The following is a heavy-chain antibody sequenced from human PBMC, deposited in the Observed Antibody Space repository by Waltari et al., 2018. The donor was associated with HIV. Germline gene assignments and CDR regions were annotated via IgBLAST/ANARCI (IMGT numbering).Heavy chain of an antibody. Sequence: QVQLVQSGAEVKKPGSSVKVSCKASGRTFSSYSISWVRQATGQGLEWMGGIIPIFGTANDAQKFQGRVTITADESTSTAYMELSSLRSEDTAVYYCARDAVGIVGAGDDAFDIWGQGTMVTVSS. V-gene: IGHV1-69*01. D-gene: IGHD1-26*01. CDR2: IIPIFGTA. CDR1: GRTFSSYS. CDR3: ARDAVGIVGAGDDAFDI. J-gene: IGHJ3*02.